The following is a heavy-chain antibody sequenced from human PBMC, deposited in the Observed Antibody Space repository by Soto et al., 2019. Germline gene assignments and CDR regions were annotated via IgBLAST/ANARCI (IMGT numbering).Heavy chain of an antibody. CDR3: AEDKSGWPRGGVDY. V-gene: IGHV3-23*01. Sequence: LRLSCAASGFTFSTYAMSWVHQAPGRGLEWVSGISGSGGSTYYAGSVKGRFTISRDNSKNTLYLQMNSLRAEDTAVYYCAEDKSGWPRGGVDYWGQGTLVTVSS. CDR2: ISGSGGST. CDR1: GFTFSTYA. J-gene: IGHJ4*02. D-gene: IGHD6-19*01.